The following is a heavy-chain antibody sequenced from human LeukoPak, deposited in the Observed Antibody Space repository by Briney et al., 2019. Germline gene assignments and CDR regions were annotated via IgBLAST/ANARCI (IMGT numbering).Heavy chain of an antibody. CDR3: ARDLRYCGGGSCYSRWFDP. V-gene: IGHV4-61*02. CDR2: IYTSGST. D-gene: IGHD2-15*01. Sequence: PSQTLSLTCTVSDGSISSGSYYWSWNRQPAGKGLEWIGRIYTSGSTNYNPSLKSRVTISVDTSKNQFSLKLSSVTAADTAVYYCARDLRYCGGGSCYSRWFDPWGQGTLVTVSS. CDR1: DGSISSGSYY. J-gene: IGHJ5*02.